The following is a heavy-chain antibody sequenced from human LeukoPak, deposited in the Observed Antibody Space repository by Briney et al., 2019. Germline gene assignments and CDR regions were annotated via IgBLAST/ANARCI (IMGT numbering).Heavy chain of an antibody. Sequence: ASVKVSCKASGYTFTAQYMHWVRQAPGQGLEWMGWINPNNGDTKYAQKFQGRVTMTRDTSISTAYMELSRLRSDDTAVYYCARAKYYYDSSGYQIDYWGQGTLVTVSS. J-gene: IGHJ4*02. CDR2: INPNNGDT. CDR3: ARAKYYYDSSGYQIDY. CDR1: GYTFTAQY. D-gene: IGHD3-22*01. V-gene: IGHV1-2*02.